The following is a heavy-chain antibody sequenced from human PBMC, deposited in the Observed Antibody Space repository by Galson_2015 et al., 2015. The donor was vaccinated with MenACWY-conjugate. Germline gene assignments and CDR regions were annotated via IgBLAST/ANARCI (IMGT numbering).Heavy chain of an antibody. CDR3: AREVMFSRNFYAIDY. D-gene: IGHD1-7*01. V-gene: IGHV6-1*01. Sequence: CAISGDSVSNNSAAWNWIRQSPSRGLEWLGRTYYKSKWYNDYAASVKSRMTIHPDTSKNLISLQLNSVTPEDTAVYYCAREVMFSRNFYAIDYWGQGTRVTVSS. CDR2: TYYKSKWYN. CDR1: GDSVSNNSAA. J-gene: IGHJ4*02.